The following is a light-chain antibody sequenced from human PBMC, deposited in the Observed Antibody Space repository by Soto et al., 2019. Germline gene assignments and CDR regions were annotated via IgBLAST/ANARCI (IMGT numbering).Light chain of an antibody. CDR3: HQYYSTPIT. Sequence: DIVMTQSPDSLAVSLGERATINCKSSQNVLYSSNNENCLAWYQQKPGQPPKLLIYWASTRESGVPDRFSGSGSRTDFTLTISSLQAEDVAVYYCHQYYSTPITFGQGTRLEIK. V-gene: IGKV4-1*01. CDR2: WAS. CDR1: QNVLYSSNNENC. J-gene: IGKJ5*01.